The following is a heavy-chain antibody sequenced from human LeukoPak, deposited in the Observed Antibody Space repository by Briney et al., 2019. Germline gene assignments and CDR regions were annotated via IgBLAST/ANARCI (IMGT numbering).Heavy chain of an antibody. Sequence: SETLSLTCTVSGGSISSYYWGWIRQPPGKGLEWIGSIYYSGSTYYNPSLKSRVTISVDTSKNQFSLKLSSVTAADTAVYYCARSYSNYEDYFDYWGQGTLVTVSS. V-gene: IGHV4-39*07. D-gene: IGHD4-11*01. CDR2: IYYSGST. CDR3: ARSYSNYEDYFDY. J-gene: IGHJ4*02. CDR1: GGSISSYY.